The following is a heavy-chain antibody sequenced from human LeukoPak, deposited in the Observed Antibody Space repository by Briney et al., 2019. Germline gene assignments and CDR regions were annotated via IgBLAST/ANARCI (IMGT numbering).Heavy chain of an antibody. D-gene: IGHD2-2*01. J-gene: IGHJ4*02. V-gene: IGHV4-38-2*01. CDR2: IYQSGST. CDR3: ERSLSTAGIDY. CDR1: GYSITTGRY. Sequence: SETLSLTCAVSGYSITTGRYWGWIRLPPGMGLEWIGSIYQSGSTYYNPSLKSRVTIAVDTSKNQFSLKLRSVTAADTAVCYCERSLSTAGIDYWGQGTLVTVSS.